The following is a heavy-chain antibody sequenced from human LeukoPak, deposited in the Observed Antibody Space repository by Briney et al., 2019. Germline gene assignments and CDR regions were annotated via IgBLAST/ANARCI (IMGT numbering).Heavy chain of an antibody. CDR3: ARGSSSWSYYYYYGMDV. D-gene: IGHD6-13*01. CDR2: IYYSGST. Sequence: SETLSLTCTVSGGSIRSSYYYWSWIRQHPGKGLEWIGYIYYSGSTYYNPSLKSRVTISVDTSKNQFSLKLSSVTAADTAVYYCARGSSSWSYYYYYGMDVWGQGTTVTVSS. J-gene: IGHJ6*02. CDR1: GGSIRSSYYY. V-gene: IGHV4-31*03.